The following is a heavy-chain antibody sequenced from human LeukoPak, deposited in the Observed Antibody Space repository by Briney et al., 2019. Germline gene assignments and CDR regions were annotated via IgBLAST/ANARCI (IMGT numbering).Heavy chain of an antibody. D-gene: IGHD3-22*01. CDR2: INAGNGNT. CDR1: GYTFTSYA. CDR3: AISPEYYDSSGYYYPFDY. Sequence: ASVKVSCKASGYTFTSYAMHWVRQAPGQRLEWMGWINAGNGNTKYSQEFQGRVTITRDMSTSTVYMELSSLRSEDTAVYYCAISPEYYDSSGYYYPFDYWGQGTLVTVSS. J-gene: IGHJ4*02. V-gene: IGHV1-3*03.